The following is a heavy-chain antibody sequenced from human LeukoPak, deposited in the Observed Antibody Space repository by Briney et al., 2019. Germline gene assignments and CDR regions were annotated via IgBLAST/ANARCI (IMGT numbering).Heavy chain of an antibody. Sequence: SQTLSLTCTISGDSVSSNSAAWNWSRQSPSRGLEWLGRTYYRSKWDNDYAESVKSRITINPDTSKNQFALQLNSVTPEDTAVYYCARDWYNSGWYRFDYWGQGTLVTVSS. D-gene: IGHD6-19*01. V-gene: IGHV6-1*01. CDR2: TYYRSKWDN. CDR3: ARDWYNSGWYRFDY. CDR1: GDSVSSNSAA. J-gene: IGHJ4*02.